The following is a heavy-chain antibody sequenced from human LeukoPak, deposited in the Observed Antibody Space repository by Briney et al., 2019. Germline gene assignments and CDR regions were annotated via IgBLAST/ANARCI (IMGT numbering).Heavy chain of an antibody. CDR1: GFTVSNDY. D-gene: IGHD3-10*01. CDR2: ISYDGSNK. Sequence: GGSLTLSCAASGFTVSNDYMAWVRQAPGKGLEWVAVISYDGSNKYYADSAKGRFTISRDNSKNTLYLQMNSLRAEDTAVYYCAKDIPFGELSVGMDVWGQGTTVTVSS. V-gene: IGHV3-30*18. CDR3: AKDIPFGELSVGMDV. J-gene: IGHJ6*02.